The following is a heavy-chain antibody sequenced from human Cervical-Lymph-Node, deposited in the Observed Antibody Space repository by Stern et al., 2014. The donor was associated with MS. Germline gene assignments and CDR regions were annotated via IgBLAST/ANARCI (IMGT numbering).Heavy chain of an antibody. Sequence: VHLVESGPGMLKSSETLSLTCTVSGRAISSYSWSWIRPFPGKGLEWIGSISATGTMDSNPSLGSRVTLSIEPSQTPFSLTLTSGTAADSAVYYGARTRITTVSDFWGRGTMVAVSS. CDR2: ISATGTM. CDR1: GRAISSYS. CDR3: ARTRITTVSDF. J-gene: IGHJ4*02. V-gene: IGHV4-4*08. D-gene: IGHD1-14*01.